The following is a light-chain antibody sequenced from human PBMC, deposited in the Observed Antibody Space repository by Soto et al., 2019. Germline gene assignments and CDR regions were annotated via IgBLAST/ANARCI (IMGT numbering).Light chain of an antibody. Sequence: QSVLTQPPSVSAAPGQRVTISCSGGRSNIGNYYVSWYHQPPGTAPKVLIFDNDKRPSGIPDRFSGSKSGTSATLAITGIQTGDGGEYSCGAWDDSLNVYLFGGGTKVTVL. CDR3: GAWDDSLNVYL. CDR1: RSNIGNYY. V-gene: IGLV1-51*01. J-gene: IGLJ1*01. CDR2: DND.